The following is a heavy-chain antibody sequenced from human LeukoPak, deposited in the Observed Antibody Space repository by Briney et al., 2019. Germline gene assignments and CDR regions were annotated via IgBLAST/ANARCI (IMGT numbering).Heavy chain of an antibody. V-gene: IGHV3-74*01. J-gene: IGHJ1*01. Sequence: GGSLRLSCAASGFTFSTYWMHWVRQAPGKGPVWVSRINSAGSTTTYADSVKGRFTISRDNAKNTVSLQMNSLRAEDTGVYYCARAPSEIGGYYPEYFRHWGQGTLVTVSP. CDR3: ARAPSEIGGYYPEYFRH. CDR2: INSAGSTT. CDR1: GFTFSTYW. D-gene: IGHD3-22*01.